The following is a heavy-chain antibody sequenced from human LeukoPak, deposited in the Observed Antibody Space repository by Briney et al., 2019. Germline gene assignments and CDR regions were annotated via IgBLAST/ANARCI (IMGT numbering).Heavy chain of an antibody. CDR2: IYSNENT. D-gene: IGHD3-10*01. V-gene: IGHV4-4*09. CDR3: ARQAYYSESGSWTGFDY. CDR1: GGSINSCY. J-gene: IGHJ4*02. Sequence: PSETLSLTCTVSGGSINSCYWSWIRQPPGKGLEWIGYIYSNENTNYNPSLKSRVTMSVDTSKNQFSLRLSSVTAADTAVYYCARQAYYSESGSWTGFDYWGQGTLVPVSS.